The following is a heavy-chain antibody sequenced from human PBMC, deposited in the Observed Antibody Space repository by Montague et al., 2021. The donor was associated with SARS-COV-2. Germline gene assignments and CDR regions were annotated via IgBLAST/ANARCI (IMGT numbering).Heavy chain of an antibody. V-gene: IGHV6-1*01. CDR2: SCLRFKRKN. CDR1: GDSDGGMRLG. D-gene: IGHD3-10*01. CDR3: ARGGWGAPGTGRLFDY. J-gene: IGHJ4*02. Sequence: CAISGDSDGGMRLGRKWKRHTSEIRPGSVGGSCLRFKRKNDYAVFVKSRITINPDTSKNQFSLQLNSVTPEDTAVYYCARGGWGAPGTGRLFDYWGQGTLVTVSS.